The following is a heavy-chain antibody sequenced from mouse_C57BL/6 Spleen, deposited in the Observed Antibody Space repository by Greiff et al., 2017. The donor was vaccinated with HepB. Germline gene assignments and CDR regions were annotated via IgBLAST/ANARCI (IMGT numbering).Heavy chain of an antibody. Sequence: QVQLKQSGAELVKPGASVKISCKASGYAFSSYWMNWVKQRPGKGLEWIGQIYPGDGDTNYNGKFKGKATLTADKSSSTAYMQLSSLTSEDSAVDFCARPPRFIATVVATGDFDVWGTGTTVTVSS. V-gene: IGHV1-80*01. CDR2: IYPGDGDT. D-gene: IGHD1-1*01. CDR3: ARPPRFIATVVATGDFDV. J-gene: IGHJ1*03. CDR1: GYAFSSYW.